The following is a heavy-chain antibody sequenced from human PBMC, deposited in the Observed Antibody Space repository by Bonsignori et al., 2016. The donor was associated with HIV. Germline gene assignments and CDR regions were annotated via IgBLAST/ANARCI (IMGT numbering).Heavy chain of an antibody. CDR2: VYPTGRT. J-gene: IGHJ5*02. CDR3: ARDWIKTTSFHDGSGYLSLGWIET. CDR1: PDSINSYY. D-gene: IGHD3-22*01. V-gene: IGHV4-4*07. Sequence: QVQLQESGPGLVKPSETVSLTCTVSPDSINSYYLSWIRQAAGKGLEWIGRVYPTGRTTYNPALKSRLTMSVDTSTNQFSLRMTSVTAADTAVYYCARDWIKTTSFHDGSGYLSLGWIETWGQGDPGHRLL.